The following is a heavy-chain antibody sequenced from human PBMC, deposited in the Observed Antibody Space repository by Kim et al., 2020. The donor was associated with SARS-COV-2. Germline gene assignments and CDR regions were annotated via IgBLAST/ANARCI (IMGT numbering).Heavy chain of an antibody. CDR1: GFSLSTRGMC. CDR2: IDWDDAK. V-gene: IGHV2-70*11. D-gene: IGHD3-22*01. J-gene: IGHJ4*02. CDR3: ARATSYHNSSYYWTIDN. Sequence: SGPTLVNPTQTLTLTCTFSGFSLSTRGMCVSWIRQPPGEALEWLARIDWDDAKYYSTSLKTRLTISKDTSKNQVVLIMTNMDPVDSATYYCARATSYHNSSYYWTIDNWGQGTLGTVSA.